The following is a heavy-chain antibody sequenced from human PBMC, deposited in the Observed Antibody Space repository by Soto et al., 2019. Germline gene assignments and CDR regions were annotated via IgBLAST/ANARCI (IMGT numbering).Heavy chain of an antibody. CDR1: GFTFSSYA. V-gene: IGHV3-23*01. Sequence: GGSLRLSCAASGFTFSSYAMTWVRQAPGKGLEWVSAISGSGGSTYYADSVKGRFTISRDNSKNTLYLQMDSLRAEDTAVYYCAKDRNRGKQQLGDPWGQGTLVTVSS. CDR3: AKDRNRGKQQLGDP. J-gene: IGHJ5*02. D-gene: IGHD6-13*01. CDR2: ISGSGGST.